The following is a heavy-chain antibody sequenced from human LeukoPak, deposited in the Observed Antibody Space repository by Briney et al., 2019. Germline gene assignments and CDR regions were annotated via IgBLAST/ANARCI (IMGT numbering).Heavy chain of an antibody. J-gene: IGHJ6*02. CDR3: ARDRRGFRSYDFWSGYPTPNYGMDV. V-gene: IGHV3-23*01. CDR1: GLTFSSYA. Sequence: GGSLRLSCAASGLTFSSYAMSWVRQAPGKGLEWVSAISGSGGSTYYADSVKGRFTISRDNSKNTLYLQMNSLRAEDTAVYYCARDRRGFRSYDFWSGYPTPNYGMDVWGQGTTVTVSS. CDR2: ISGSGGST. D-gene: IGHD3-3*01.